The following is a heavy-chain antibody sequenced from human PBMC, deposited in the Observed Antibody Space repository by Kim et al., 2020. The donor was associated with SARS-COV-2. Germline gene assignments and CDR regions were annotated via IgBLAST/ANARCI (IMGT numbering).Heavy chain of an antibody. CDR2: INHSGST. D-gene: IGHD3-3*01. V-gene: IGHV4-34*01. CDR1: GGSFSGYY. CDR3: ARGRVSTYYDFWSGSGRFGY. J-gene: IGHJ4*02. Sequence: SETLSLTCAVYGGSFSGYYWSWIRQPPGKGLEWIGEINHSGSTNYNPYLKSRVTISVDTSKNQISLKVSSVTAADTAVYYCARGRVSTYYDFWSGSGRFGYWGQGTLVTVSS.